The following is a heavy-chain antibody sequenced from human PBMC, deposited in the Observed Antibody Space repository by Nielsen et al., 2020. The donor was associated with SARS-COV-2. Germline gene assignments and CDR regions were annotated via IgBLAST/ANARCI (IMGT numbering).Heavy chain of an antibody. CDR1: GFTFSSYA. V-gene: IGHV3-23*01. J-gene: IGHJ4*02. D-gene: IGHD3-16*01. CDR3: ARDHGSWGNFDY. CDR2: ISGSGGST. Sequence: GESLKISCAASGFTFSSYAMSWVRQAPGKGLEWVSAISGSGGSTYYADSVKGRFTISRDNSKNTLYLQMNSLRAEDTAVYYCARDHGSWGNFDYWGQGTLVTVSS.